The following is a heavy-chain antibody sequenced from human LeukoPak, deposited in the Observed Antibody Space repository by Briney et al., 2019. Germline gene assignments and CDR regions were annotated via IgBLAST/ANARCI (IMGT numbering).Heavy chain of an antibody. CDR1: GFTFRRYA. Sequence: PGGSLRLSCAAPGFTFRRYAMNWVRQAPGKGLEWISVISENGGRTYYADSVKGRFTISTDYSKNALYLQMNSLRDEDTAVYYCAKDLSLRSSDWYPGFDYWGQGTLVTVSS. CDR3: AKDLSLRSSDWYPGFDY. CDR2: ISENGGRT. V-gene: IGHV3-23*01. J-gene: IGHJ4*02. D-gene: IGHD6-19*01.